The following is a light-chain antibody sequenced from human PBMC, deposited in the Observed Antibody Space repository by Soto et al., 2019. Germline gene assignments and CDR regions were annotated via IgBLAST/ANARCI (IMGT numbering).Light chain of an antibody. J-gene: IGKJ2*01. V-gene: IGKV3-20*01. CDR1: QSVSDSS. CDR2: GAS. CDR3: QLYGDSPMYT. Sequence: EIVLTQSPGTLSLSPGERATLSCRASQSVSDSSSAWYHQKPRQAARLLIYGASRRATGIPDTLIGSGSGPDFTLTISRLEPEDFAVYYCQLYGDSPMYTFGQGTKLEIK.